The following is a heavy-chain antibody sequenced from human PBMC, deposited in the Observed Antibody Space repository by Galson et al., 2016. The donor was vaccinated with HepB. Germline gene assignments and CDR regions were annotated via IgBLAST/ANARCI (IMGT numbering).Heavy chain of an antibody. Sequence: SLRLSCAASGFIFSSSVMSWVRQAPGKGLEWVSVTSGLVDSTYYADSVKGRFTISRDNSKNSLDLQMNSLRGEDTAVYYCARGYGVNSLDLWGQGTLVTVSS. CDR3: ARGYGVNSLDL. J-gene: IGHJ5*02. CDR2: TSGLVDST. V-gene: IGHV3-23*01. CDR1: GFIFSSSV. D-gene: IGHD4-23*01.